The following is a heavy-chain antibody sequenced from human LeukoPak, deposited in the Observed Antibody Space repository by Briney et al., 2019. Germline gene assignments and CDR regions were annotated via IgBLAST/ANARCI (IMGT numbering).Heavy chain of an antibody. Sequence: GGSLRLSCAASGFTFSNYWMYWVRQAPGKGLVYVCHINSDGSGTIYADSVKGRFTISRDNSKNTLYLQMNSLRAEDTAVYYCAKGGREIYCSSISCPYRYMDVWGKGTTVTVSS. J-gene: IGHJ6*03. CDR1: GFTFSNYW. V-gene: IGHV3-74*01. CDR2: INSDGSGT. D-gene: IGHD2-2*01. CDR3: AKGGREIYCSSISCPYRYMDV.